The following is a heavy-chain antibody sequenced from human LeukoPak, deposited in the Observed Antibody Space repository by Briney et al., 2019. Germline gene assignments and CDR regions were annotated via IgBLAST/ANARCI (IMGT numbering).Heavy chain of an antibody. Sequence: GGSLRLSCAASGFTFSSYWMSWVRQAPGKGLEWVANIKQDGSEKYYADSVKGRFTISRDNSKNTLYLQMNSLRAEDTAVYYCAKRVQLWPNFDYWGQGPWSPSPQ. V-gene: IGHV3-7*03. D-gene: IGHD5-18*01. CDR1: GFTFSSYW. J-gene: IGHJ4*02. CDR2: IKQDGSEK. CDR3: AKRVQLWPNFDY.